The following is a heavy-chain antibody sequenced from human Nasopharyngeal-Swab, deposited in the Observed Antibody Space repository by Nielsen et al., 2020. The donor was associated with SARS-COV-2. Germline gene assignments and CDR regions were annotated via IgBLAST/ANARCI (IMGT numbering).Heavy chain of an antibody. Sequence: GESLKISCSASGFTFSTYAMSWVRQAPGKGPEWVSSVSGTGHTTKYTDSVKGLFTISRDNSEKKVYLEMHSLRAEDTAVYYCAKDRYCSGGACYFNGFDSWGQGTLVTVSS. CDR3: AKDRYCSGGACYFNGFDS. V-gene: IGHV3-23*01. J-gene: IGHJ4*02. D-gene: IGHD2-15*01. CDR1: GFTFSTYA. CDR2: VSGTGHTT.